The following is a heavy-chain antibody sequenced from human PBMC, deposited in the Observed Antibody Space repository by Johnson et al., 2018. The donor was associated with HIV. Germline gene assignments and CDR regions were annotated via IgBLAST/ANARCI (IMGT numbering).Heavy chain of an antibody. V-gene: IGHV3-30-3*01. D-gene: IGHD3-10*01. J-gene: IGHJ3*02. Sequence: QVQLVESGGGVVQPGRSLRLSCAASGFTFSSYAMHWVRQAPGKGLEWVAVISYDGSNKYYADSVKGRFTISRDNSKNTLYLQMNSLIVEDTAVYYCAKDSGDAFDIWGQGTMVTVSS. CDR1: GFTFSSYA. CDR2: ISYDGSNK. CDR3: AKDSGDAFDI.